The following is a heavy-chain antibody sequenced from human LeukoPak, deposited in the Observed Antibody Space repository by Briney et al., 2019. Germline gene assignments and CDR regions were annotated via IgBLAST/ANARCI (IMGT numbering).Heavy chain of an antibody. CDR1: GGSISSYY. CDR3: ARTRPGYYYYMDV. CDR2: TYYSGST. J-gene: IGHJ6*03. V-gene: IGHV4-59*01. Sequence: SETLSLTCTVSGGSISSYYWSWIRQPPGKGLEWIGYTYYSGSTNYNPSLKSRVTISVDTSKNQFSLKLSSVTAADTAVYYCARTRPGYYYYMDVWGKGTTVTVSS.